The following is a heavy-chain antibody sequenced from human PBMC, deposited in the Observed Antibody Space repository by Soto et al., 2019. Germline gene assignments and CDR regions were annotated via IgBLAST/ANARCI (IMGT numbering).Heavy chain of an antibody. D-gene: IGHD2-15*01. Sequence: ASVKVSCKASGGTFSSYTISWVRQAPGQGLEWMGRIIPILGIANYAQKFQGRVTITADKSTSTAYMELSSLRSEDTAVYYCAVVVVTTRVSLANDYWGQGTLVTVSS. CDR3: AVVVVTTRVSLANDY. CDR2: IIPILGIA. V-gene: IGHV1-69*02. CDR1: GGTFSSYT. J-gene: IGHJ4*02.